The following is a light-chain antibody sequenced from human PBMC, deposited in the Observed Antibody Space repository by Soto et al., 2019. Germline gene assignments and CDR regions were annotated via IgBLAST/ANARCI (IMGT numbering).Light chain of an antibody. CDR3: QQLMSYPIT. CDR2: GAS. CDR1: QSFTTSQ. Sequence: EIVLTQSPGTLSLSPGERATLFCRASQSFTTSQLAWYQQRPGQAPRVLIFGASRRATGIPARFSGSGSGTDFTLTISSLQPEDFATYYCQQLMSYPITFGQGTRLEIK. V-gene: IGKV3-20*01. J-gene: IGKJ5*01.